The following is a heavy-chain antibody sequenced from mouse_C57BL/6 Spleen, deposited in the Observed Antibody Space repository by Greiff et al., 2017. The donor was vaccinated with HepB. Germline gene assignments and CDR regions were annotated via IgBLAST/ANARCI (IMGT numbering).Heavy chain of an antibody. CDR2: INPGSGGT. CDR3: ARSYDGYYVGFAY. J-gene: IGHJ3*01. D-gene: IGHD2-3*01. Sequence: QVQLQQSGAELVRPGTSVKVSCKASGYAFTNYLIEWVKQRPGQGLEWIGVINPGSGGTNYNEKFKGKATLTADKSSSTAYMQLSSLTSEDSAVYFCARSYDGYYVGFAYWGQGTLVTVSA. V-gene: IGHV1-54*01. CDR1: GYAFTNYL.